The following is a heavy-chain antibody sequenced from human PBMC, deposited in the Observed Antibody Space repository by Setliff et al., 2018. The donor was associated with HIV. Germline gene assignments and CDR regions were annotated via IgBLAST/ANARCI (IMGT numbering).Heavy chain of an antibody. D-gene: IGHD6-19*01. CDR3: ATTYSSGSANNWFDP. V-gene: IGHV1-2*02. CDR1: GYTFDAKY. Sequence: ASVKVSCKTSGYTFDAKYIHWARQAPGQGLEWMGWINPNSGGTNYARKFQGRVTMTRDTSISTAYMELNSLRSDDTAGYYCATTYSSGSANNWFDPWGQGTLVTVSS. CDR2: INPNSGGT. J-gene: IGHJ5*02.